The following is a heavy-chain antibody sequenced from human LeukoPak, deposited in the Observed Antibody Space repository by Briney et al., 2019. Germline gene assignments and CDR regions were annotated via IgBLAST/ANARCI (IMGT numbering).Heavy chain of an antibody. J-gene: IGHJ4*02. Sequence: WGSLRLSCAASGFIFSTFGIHWVRQTPGKGLEWVAVVWHDGSKQYYADSVKGRFIVSKDNSKNTVYLQMDSLRVDDTAVYYCARVVGVVPVAMLDSWGPGTLVTVSS. V-gene: IGHV3-33*01. CDR1: GFIFSTFG. CDR3: ARVVGVVPVAMLDS. CDR2: VWHDGSKQ. D-gene: IGHD2-2*01.